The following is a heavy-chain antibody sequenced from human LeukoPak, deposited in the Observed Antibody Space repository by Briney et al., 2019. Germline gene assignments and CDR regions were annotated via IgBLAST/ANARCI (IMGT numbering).Heavy chain of an antibody. Sequence: KPSETLSLTCAVSGASISGSGYYLGWIRQPPGKGLEWIGRIYTSGSTNYNPSLKSRVTMSVDTSKNQFSLKLSSVTAADTAVYYCARNGIDSTFDYWGQGTLVTVSS. D-gene: IGHD6-13*01. CDR1: GASISGSGYY. V-gene: IGHV4-61*05. CDR2: IYTSGST. J-gene: IGHJ4*02. CDR3: ARNGIDSTFDY.